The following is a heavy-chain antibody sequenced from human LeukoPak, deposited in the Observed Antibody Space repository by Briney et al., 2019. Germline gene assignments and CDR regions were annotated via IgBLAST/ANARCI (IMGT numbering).Heavy chain of an antibody. Sequence: PSETLSLTCAVHGGSFSGYYWSWIRQPPGKLLQWIGEINHSGSTNYNPSLKSRVTISVDTSKNQFSLKLSSVTAADTAVYYCARVLPRSSGWYGDYYYYMDVWGKGTTVTVSS. CDR1: GGSFSGYY. CDR2: INHSGST. V-gene: IGHV4-34*01. D-gene: IGHD6-19*01. CDR3: ARVLPRSSGWYGDYYYYMDV. J-gene: IGHJ6*03.